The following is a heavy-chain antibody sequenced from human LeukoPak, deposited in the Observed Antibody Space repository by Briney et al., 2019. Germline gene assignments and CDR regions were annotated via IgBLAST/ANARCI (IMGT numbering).Heavy chain of an antibody. J-gene: IGHJ4*02. CDR1: GGSFSGYY. V-gene: IGHV4-34*01. CDR2: INHSGST. D-gene: IGHD3-10*01. Sequence: PETLSLTCAVYGGSFSGYYWSWIRQPPGKGLEWIGEINHSGSTNYNPSLKSRVTISVDTSKTQFSLKLSSVTAADTAVYYCARGPGSGSYFDYWGQGTLVTVSS. CDR3: ARGPGSGSYFDY.